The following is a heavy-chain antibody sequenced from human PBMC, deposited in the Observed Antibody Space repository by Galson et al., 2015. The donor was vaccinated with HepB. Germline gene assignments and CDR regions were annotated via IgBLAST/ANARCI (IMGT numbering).Heavy chain of an antibody. CDR2: INPSGGST. J-gene: IGHJ6*03. D-gene: IGHD2-2*01. CDR1: GYTFTSYY. CDR3: ARDSSRVRPSDIVVVPAAYYYYYYMDV. Sequence: SVKVSCKASGYTFTSYYMHWVRQAPGQGLEWMGIINPSGGSTSYAQKFQGRVTMTRDTSTSTVYMELSSLRSEDTAVYYCARDSSRVRPSDIVVVPAAYYYYYYMDVWGKGTTVTVSS. V-gene: IGHV1-46*01.